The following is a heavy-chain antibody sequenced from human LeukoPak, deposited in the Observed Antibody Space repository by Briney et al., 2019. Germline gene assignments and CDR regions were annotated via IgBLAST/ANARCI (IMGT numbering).Heavy chain of an antibody. CDR1: GGSISSSSYY. CDR2: IYYSGST. CDR3: ARDTAVWDFWSGYTDYYYYMDV. J-gene: IGHJ6*03. Sequence: SETLSLTCTVSGGSISSSSYYWGWIRQPPGKGLEWIGSIYYSGSTYYNPSLKSRVTISVDTSKNQFSLKLSSVTAADTAVYYCARDTAVWDFWSGYTDYYYYMDVWGKGTTVTVSS. V-gene: IGHV4-39*07. D-gene: IGHD3-3*01.